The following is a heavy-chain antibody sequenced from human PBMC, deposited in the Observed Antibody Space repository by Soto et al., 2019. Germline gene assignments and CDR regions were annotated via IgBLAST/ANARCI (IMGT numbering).Heavy chain of an antibody. D-gene: IGHD6-6*01. Sequence: EVQLLESGGDLVQPGGSLRLSCAGSGFTLSIYSVTWVRQAPGKGLEWVAAIHGSGVSTYYADSVSGRFTISRDNSKNTLFLQMNSLTAEATAVYYCAKQMTPEYRAFDDWGQGTLVTVSS. CDR3: AKQMTPEYRAFDD. V-gene: IGHV3-23*01. CDR1: GFTLSIYS. J-gene: IGHJ4*02. CDR2: IHGSGVST.